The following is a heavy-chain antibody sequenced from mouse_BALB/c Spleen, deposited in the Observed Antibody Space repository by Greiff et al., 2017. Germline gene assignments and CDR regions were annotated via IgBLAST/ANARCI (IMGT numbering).Heavy chain of an antibody. D-gene: IGHD1-1*01. V-gene: IGHV1-4*02. CDR2: INPSSGYT. J-gene: IGHJ2*01. CDR1: GYTFTSYT. CDR3: AIITPTDY. Sequence: VKLVESAAELARPGASVKMSCKASGYTFTSYTMHWVKQRPGQGLEWIGYINPSSGYTEYNQKFKDKTTLTADKSSSTAYMQLSSLTSEDSAVYYCAIITPTDYWGQGTTLTVSS.